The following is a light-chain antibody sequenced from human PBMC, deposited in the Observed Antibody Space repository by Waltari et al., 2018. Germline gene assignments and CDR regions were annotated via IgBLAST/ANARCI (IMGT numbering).Light chain of an antibody. Sequence: EIVLTQSPATLSLSPGERATLSCGASQSVNNDYLAWYQQKPGLPPRLLIYDASTRAAGIPARFSGSGSGTDFILTISRVDPEDFAVYYCQQYGNSHYNFGQGTRLQIK. V-gene: IGKV3D-20*01. J-gene: IGKJ2*01. CDR1: QSVNNDY. CDR3: QQYGNSHYN. CDR2: DAS.